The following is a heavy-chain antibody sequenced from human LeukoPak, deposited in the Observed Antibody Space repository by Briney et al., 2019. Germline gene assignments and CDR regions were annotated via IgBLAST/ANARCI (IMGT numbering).Heavy chain of an antibody. Sequence: GGSLRLSCAASGFTFSSYGMHWVRQAPGKGLEWVAFIRYDGSNKYYADSVKGRFTISRDNSKNTLYVQMNGLRAEDTAVYYCAKDRSRYSYGSDYWGQGTLVTVSS. CDR3: AKDRSRYSYGSDY. CDR2: IRYDGSNK. J-gene: IGHJ4*02. CDR1: GFTFSSYG. D-gene: IGHD5-18*01. V-gene: IGHV3-30*02.